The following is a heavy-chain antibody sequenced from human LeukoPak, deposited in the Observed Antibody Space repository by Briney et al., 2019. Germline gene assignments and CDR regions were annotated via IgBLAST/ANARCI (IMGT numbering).Heavy chain of an antibody. CDR2: IYHSGST. CDR1: GGSISSGGYY. V-gene: IGHV4-30-2*01. J-gene: IGHJ3*02. Sequence: PSQTLSLTCTVSGGSISSGGYYWSWIRQPPGKGLEWIGYIYHSGSTYYNPSLKSRVTISVDRSKNQFSLKLSSVTAVDTAVYYCASPSNRDDAFDIWGQGTMVTVSS. CDR3: ASPSNRDDAFDI. D-gene: IGHD1-14*01.